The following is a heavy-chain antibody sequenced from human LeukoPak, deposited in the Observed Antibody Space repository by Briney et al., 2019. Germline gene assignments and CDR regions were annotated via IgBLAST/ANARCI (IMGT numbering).Heavy chain of an antibody. D-gene: IGHD6-13*01. CDR3: ARTQYSSSWYRAEYFQH. V-gene: IGHV4-34*01. Sequence: SETLSLTCAVYGGSFSGYYWSWIRQPPGKGLEWIGEINHSGSTNYNPSLKSRVTISIDTSKNQFSLKLSSVTAADTAVYYCARTQYSSSWYRAEYFQHWGQGTLVTVSS. CDR1: GGSFSGYY. CDR2: INHSGST. J-gene: IGHJ1*01.